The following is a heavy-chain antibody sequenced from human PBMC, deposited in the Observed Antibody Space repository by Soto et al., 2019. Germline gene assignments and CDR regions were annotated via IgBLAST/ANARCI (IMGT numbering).Heavy chain of an antibody. CDR3: ARQSGDYDLNWFDP. D-gene: IGHD5-12*01. V-gene: IGHV4-31*03. CDR2: IYYSGST. CDR1: GGSISSGGYY. Sequence: ASETLSLTCTVSGGSISSGGYYWSWIRQHPGKGLEWIGYIYYSGSTYYNPSLKSRVTISVDTSKNQFSLKLSSVTAADTAVYYCARQSGDYDLNWFDPWGQGTLVTVSS. J-gene: IGHJ5*02.